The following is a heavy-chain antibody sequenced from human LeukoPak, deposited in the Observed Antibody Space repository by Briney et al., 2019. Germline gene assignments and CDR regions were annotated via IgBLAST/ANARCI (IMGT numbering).Heavy chain of an antibody. J-gene: IGHJ4*02. CDR2: IYCSRST. D-gene: IGHD6-19*01. CDR3: ARRRYSSGFDY. Sequence: SETLSLTRTCSGSSFTGSSYYWGWVRQPPGKGLEWIGSIYCSRSTYYNPSLKGRVTISVDTSKNQFSLKLSSVTAADTAVYYCARRRYSSGFDYWGQGTLVTVSS. V-gene: IGHV4-39*01. CDR1: GSSFTGSSYY.